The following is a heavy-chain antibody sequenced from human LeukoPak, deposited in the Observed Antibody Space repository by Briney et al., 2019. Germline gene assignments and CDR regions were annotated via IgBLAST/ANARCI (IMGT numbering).Heavy chain of an antibody. CDR3: ARGTRGYDFWSGSRNGINWFDP. D-gene: IGHD3-3*01. V-gene: IGHV4-59*01. CDR1: GGSISSYY. J-gene: IGHJ5*02. Sequence: SETLSLTCTVSGGSISSYYWSWIRQPPGKGLEWIGYIYYSGSTNYNPSLKSRVTISVDTSKNQFSLKLSSVTAADTAVYYCARGTRGYDFWSGSRNGINWFDPWGQGTLVTVSS. CDR2: IYYSGST.